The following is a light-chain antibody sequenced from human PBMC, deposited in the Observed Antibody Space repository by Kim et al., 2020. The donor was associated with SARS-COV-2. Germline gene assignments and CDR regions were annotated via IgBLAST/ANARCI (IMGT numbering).Light chain of an antibody. J-gene: IGLJ2*01. Sequence: SSELTQDPVVSVALGQTARITCQGASLTSHSASWYQQKAGPAPVLVVHGTDWPSGTPGRFSGSRSGNTASLTIPGAQAEDEGDYYCNSRDRRGHLVLFGG. CDR3: NSRDRRGHLVL. V-gene: IGLV3-19*01. CDR2: GT. CDR1: SLTSHS.